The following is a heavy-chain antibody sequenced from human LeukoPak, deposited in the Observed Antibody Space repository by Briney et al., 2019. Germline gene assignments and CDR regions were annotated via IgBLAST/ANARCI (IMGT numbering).Heavy chain of an antibody. J-gene: IGHJ3*02. V-gene: IGHV1-69*13. CDR1: GGTFSSYA. Sequence: SVKDSCKASGGTFSSYAISWVRQAPGQGLEWMGGIIPIFGTANYAQKFQGRVTITADESTSTAYMELSSLRSEDTAVYYCARELTGTTPNDAFDIWGQGTMVTVSS. D-gene: IGHD1-7*01. CDR3: ARELTGTTPNDAFDI. CDR2: IIPIFGTA.